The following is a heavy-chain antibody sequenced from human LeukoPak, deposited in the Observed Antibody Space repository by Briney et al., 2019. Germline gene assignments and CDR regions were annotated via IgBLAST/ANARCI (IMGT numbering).Heavy chain of an antibody. J-gene: IGHJ4*02. V-gene: IGHV4-4*02. D-gene: IGHD1-26*01. Sequence: PSGTLPLTCGVSGGSISSTNWWSWVRQPPGQGLEWIGEISLSGVTNYNPSLKSRVTMSLDRSKNHLSLTLTSVTAADTAVYYCSRESGAFSAFGYWGQGTLVTVSS. CDR2: ISLSGVT. CDR3: SRESGAFSAFGY. CDR1: GGSISSTNW.